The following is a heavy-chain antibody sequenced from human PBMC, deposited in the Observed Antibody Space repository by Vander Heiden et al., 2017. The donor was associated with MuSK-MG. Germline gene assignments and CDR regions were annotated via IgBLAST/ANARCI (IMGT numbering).Heavy chain of an antibody. Sequence: QVPLVESGGGVVQPGRSLRLPWAASGFTFSSSGMHWVRQAPGKGMEWVAVIWYDGSNKYYADSVKGRFTISRDNSKNTLYLQMNSLRAEDTAVYYCARDSGYSGSPLGDYWGQGTLVTVSS. J-gene: IGHJ4*02. V-gene: IGHV3-33*01. CDR3: ARDSGYSGSPLGDY. CDR2: IWYDGSNK. D-gene: IGHD1-26*01. CDR1: GFTFSSSG.